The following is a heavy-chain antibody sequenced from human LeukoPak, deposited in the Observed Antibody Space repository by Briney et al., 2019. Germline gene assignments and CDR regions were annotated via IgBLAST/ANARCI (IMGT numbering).Heavy chain of an antibody. V-gene: IGHV4-4*07. CDR1: GGSISSYY. CDR3: ARVSESGGSLDAFDI. CDR2: IYTSGST. J-gene: IGHJ3*02. Sequence: PSETLSLTCTVSGGSISSYYWSWIRQPAGKGLEWIGRIYTSGSTNYNSSLKSRVTMSVDTSKNQFSLKLSSVTAADTAVYYCARVSESGGSLDAFDIWGQGTMVTVSS. D-gene: IGHD2-15*01.